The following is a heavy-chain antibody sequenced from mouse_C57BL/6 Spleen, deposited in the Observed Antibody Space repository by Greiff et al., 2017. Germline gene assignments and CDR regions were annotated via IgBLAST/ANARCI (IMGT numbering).Heavy chain of an antibody. CDR2: IHPNSGST. V-gene: IGHV1-64*01. CDR3: ARRVGDTACDY. D-gene: IGHD3-3*01. CDR1: GYTFTSYW. J-gene: IGHJ2*01. Sequence: QVQLQQPGAELVKPGASVKLSCKASGYTFTSYWMHWVKQRPGQGLEWIGMIHPNSGSTNYNEKFKSKATLTVDKSSSTAYMQLSSLTSEDSAVXYCARRVGDTACDYWGEGTTLTVSS.